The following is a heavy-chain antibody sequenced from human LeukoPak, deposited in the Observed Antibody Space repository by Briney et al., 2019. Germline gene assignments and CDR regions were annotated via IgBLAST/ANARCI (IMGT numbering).Heavy chain of an antibody. D-gene: IGHD3-16*01. V-gene: IGHV4-59*01. J-gene: IGHJ5*02. CDR3: ARSLRSGNWFDP. CDR1: GGSISSYY. Sequence: SESLSLTCTVSGGSISSYYWSWIRQPPGKGLEWIGYIYYSGSTNYNPSLKSRVTISVDTSKNQFSLKLSSVTAADTAVYYCARSLRSGNWFDPWGQGTLVTVSS. CDR2: IYYSGST.